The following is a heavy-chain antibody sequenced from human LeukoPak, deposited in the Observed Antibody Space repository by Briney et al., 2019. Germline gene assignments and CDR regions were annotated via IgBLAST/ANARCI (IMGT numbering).Heavy chain of an antibody. CDR3: ARFGYSTSLDFYLDV. Sequence: GESLKISCQASGFTFNNYWIAWVRQMPGKGLEWMGIVHAGDSDARYSPSFQDQVTMSADKSISTAYLQWNSLRASDSAMYFCARFGYSTSLDFYLDVWGRGTLVAVSS. CDR2: VHAGDSDA. V-gene: IGHV5-51*01. CDR1: GFTFNNYW. J-gene: IGHJ2*01. D-gene: IGHD6-13*01.